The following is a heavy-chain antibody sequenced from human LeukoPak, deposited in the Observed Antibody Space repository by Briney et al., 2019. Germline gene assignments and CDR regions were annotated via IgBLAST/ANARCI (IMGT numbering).Heavy chain of an antibody. CDR3: ARDYKYAFDN. V-gene: IGHV3-30*04. J-gene: IGHJ4*02. Sequence: GALRLSCAASGFTFSSYAMHWVRQAPGKGLEWVAVISYDGSNKYYADSVKGRFTISRDNSKNSLYLQMNSLRVEDTAVYYCARDYKYAFDNWGQGTLVTVSS. D-gene: IGHD5-24*01. CDR1: GFTFSSYA. CDR2: ISYDGSNK.